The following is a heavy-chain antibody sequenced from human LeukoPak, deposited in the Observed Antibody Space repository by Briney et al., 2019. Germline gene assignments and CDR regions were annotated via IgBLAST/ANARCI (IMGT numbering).Heavy chain of an antibody. V-gene: IGHV4-38-2*01. CDR1: GYCISSGYY. CDR2: IYPSGST. CDR3: ATLTTVSPFDY. J-gene: IGHJ4*02. Sequence: PSETVSLTCPDSGYCISSGYYWGWDLQPPATGLEWIGSIYPSGSTYYNPSLQSRVTISVDTSKNQFYLKLSSVTAADTAVYYCATLTTVSPFDYWGQGTLVTVSS. D-gene: IGHD4-11*01.